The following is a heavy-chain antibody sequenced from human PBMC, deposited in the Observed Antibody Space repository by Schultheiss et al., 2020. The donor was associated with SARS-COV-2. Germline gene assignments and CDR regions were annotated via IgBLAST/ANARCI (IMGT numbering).Heavy chain of an antibody. CDR3: AKAVAGIWALGRWCYYYYYMDV. D-gene: IGHD6-19*01. CDR2: ISGSGGST. V-gene: IGHV3-23*01. CDR1: GFTFSSYA. Sequence: GGSLRLSCAASGFTFSSYAMSWVRQAPGKGLEWVSAISGSGGSTYYADSVKGRFTISRDNSKNTLYLQMNSLRAEDTAVYYCAKAVAGIWALGRWCYYYYYMDVWGKGTTVTVSS. J-gene: IGHJ6*03.